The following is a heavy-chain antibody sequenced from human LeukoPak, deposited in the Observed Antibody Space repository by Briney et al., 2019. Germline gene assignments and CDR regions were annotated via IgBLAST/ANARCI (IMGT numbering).Heavy chain of an antibody. V-gene: IGHV1-8*01. CDR3: ARGLGTYDSSEPTWPMISF. Sequence: GASVKVSCKASGYTFTSYEINWVRQATGQGLEWMGWMNPNSGDTAYAQKFQGRITMTRSTSISTAYMGLSGLRSEDAAVYYCARGLGTYDSSEPTWPMISFWGQGTLVTVSS. J-gene: IGHJ4*02. D-gene: IGHD3-22*01. CDR1: GYTFTSYE. CDR2: MNPNSGDT.